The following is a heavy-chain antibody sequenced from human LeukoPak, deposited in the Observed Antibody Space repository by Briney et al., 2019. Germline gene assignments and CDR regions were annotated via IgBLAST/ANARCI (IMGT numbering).Heavy chain of an antibody. CDR1: GFTFSSYA. D-gene: IGHD2-2*01. CDR3: ANPFSTPRSNYYIDV. J-gene: IGHJ6*03. CDR2: ISGSGGST. Sequence: GGSLRLSCAASGFTFSSYAMSWVRQAPGKGLEWVSAISGSGGSTYYADSVRGRFTISRDNSKSTLYLQMNSLRAEDTAVYYCANPFSTPRSNYYIDVWGKGTTVTVSS. V-gene: IGHV3-23*01.